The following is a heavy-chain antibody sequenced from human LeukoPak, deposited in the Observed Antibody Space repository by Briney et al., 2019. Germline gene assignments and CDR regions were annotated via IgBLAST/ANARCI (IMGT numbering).Heavy chain of an antibody. CDR3: AKSWAGYSYGLDAFDI. CDR2: ISGSGGST. J-gene: IGHJ3*02. D-gene: IGHD5-18*01. CDR1: GFTFSSYA. Sequence: GGSLRLPCAASGFTFSSYAMSWVRQAPGKGLEWVSAISGSGGSTYYADSVKGRFTISRDNSKNTLYLQMNSLRAEDTAVYYCAKSWAGYSYGLDAFDIWGQGTMVTVSS. V-gene: IGHV3-23*01.